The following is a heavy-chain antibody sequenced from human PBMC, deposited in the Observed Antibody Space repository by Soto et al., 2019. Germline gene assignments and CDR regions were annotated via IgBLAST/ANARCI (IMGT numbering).Heavy chain of an antibody. CDR3: AREGGYQSGFDY. J-gene: IGHJ4*02. CDR1: GGSISSGDYY. Sequence: SETLSLTCTVSGGSISSGDYYWSWIRQPPGKGLEWIGYIYYSGSTYYNPSLKSRVTISVDTSKNQFSLKLSSVTAADTAVYYCAREGGYQSGFDYWGQGTLVTVSS. D-gene: IGHD3-22*01. V-gene: IGHV4-30-4*01. CDR2: IYYSGST.